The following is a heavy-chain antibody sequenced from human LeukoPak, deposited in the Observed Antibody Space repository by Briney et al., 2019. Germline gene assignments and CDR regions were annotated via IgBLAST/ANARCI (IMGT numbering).Heavy chain of an antibody. D-gene: IGHD5-18*01. CDR2: IYYSGSP. CDR3: ARGEPKVVGYSYGFHWFDP. CDR1: GGSISSGGYY. Sequence: PSQTLSLTRTVSGGSISSGGYYWSWIRQHPGKGLEWIGYIYYSGSPYYNPSLKSRVTISVDTSKNQFSLKLSSVTAADTAGYYCARGEPKVVGYSYGFHWFDPWGQGTLVTVSS. V-gene: IGHV4-31*03. J-gene: IGHJ5*02.